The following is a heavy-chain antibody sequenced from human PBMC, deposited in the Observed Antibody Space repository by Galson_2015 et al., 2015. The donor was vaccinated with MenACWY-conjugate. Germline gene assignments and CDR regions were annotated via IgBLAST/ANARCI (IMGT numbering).Heavy chain of an antibody. D-gene: IGHD6-13*01. V-gene: IGHV4-61*07. J-gene: IGHJ4*02. CDR2: GYYSVST. Sequence: WIGYGYYSVSTNYNPSLKSRVTISVDTSKNQFSLKLTSVTAADTAIYYCASQAGYSSGWYYFHYWGQGIQVTVST. CDR3: ASQAGYSSGWYYFHY.